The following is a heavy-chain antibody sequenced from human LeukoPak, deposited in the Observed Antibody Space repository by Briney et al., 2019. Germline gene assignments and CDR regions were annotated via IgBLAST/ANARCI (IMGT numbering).Heavy chain of an antibody. V-gene: IGHV4-4*02. CDR3: ARAESRSFGY. D-gene: IGHD1-14*01. CDR1: GVSISSSNW. Sequence: SETLSLTCADSGVSISSSNWCSWVRQPPGKGLEWIGEIYHSGSTNYNPSHKSRVTISVDKSKNQFSLKLSSVTAADTAVYYCARAESRSFGYWGQRTLVTVSS. J-gene: IGHJ4*02. CDR2: IYHSGST.